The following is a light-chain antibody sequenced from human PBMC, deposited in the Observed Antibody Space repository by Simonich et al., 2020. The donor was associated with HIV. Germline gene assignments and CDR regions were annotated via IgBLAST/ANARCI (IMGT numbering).Light chain of an antibody. J-gene: IGKJ2*01. V-gene: IGKV3-15*01. CDR1: QSISSN. CDR2: GAS. CDR3: QQYNKWPYT. Sequence: EIVMTQSPATLSVSPGERATLSCRASQSISSNLAWYEQRPGQAPRLLIYGASTSATGIPARFSGSGSGTDFTLTIRSLQSEDFAVYYCQQYNKWPYTFGQGTKLEIK.